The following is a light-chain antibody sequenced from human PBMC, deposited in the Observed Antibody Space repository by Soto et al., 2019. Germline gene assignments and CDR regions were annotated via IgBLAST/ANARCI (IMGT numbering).Light chain of an antibody. V-gene: IGKV1-9*01. Sequence: DIQLTQSPSFLSASVGDRVTITCRASQGISRYLAWYQQNPGKAPKLLIYAAATLQTGVPSRVTGTRAGTAFPLTISNLQPEELATDYCLQLNNYPLTFGGGTKVEIK. CDR1: QGISRY. CDR3: LQLNNYPLT. CDR2: AAA. J-gene: IGKJ4*01.